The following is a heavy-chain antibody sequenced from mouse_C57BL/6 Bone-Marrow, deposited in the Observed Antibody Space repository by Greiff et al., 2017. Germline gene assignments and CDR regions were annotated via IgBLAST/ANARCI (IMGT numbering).Heavy chain of an antibody. J-gene: IGHJ4*01. V-gene: IGHV5-17*01. Sequence: DVKLVESGGGLVKPGGSLKLSCAASGFTFSDYGMHWVRQAPEKGLEWVAYISSGSSTIYYADTVKGRFTISRDNAKNTLFLQMTSLRSEDTAMYYCVSQGLYAMDYWGQGTSVTVSS. CDR2: ISSGSSTI. CDR1: GFTFSDYG. CDR3: VSQGLYAMDY.